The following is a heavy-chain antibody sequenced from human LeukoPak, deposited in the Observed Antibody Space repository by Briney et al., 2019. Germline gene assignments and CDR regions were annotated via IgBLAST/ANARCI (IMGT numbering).Heavy chain of an antibody. J-gene: IGHJ4*02. CDR1: GYTFTSYG. Sequence: ASVKVSCKASGYTFTSYGISWVRQAPGQGLEWMGWISAYNGNTNYAQKLQGRVTMTTDTSTSTAYMELRSLRSDDTAVYYCARLVYSSSWYVPFDYWGQGTLVTVSS. CDR3: ARLVYSSSWYVPFDY. D-gene: IGHD6-13*01. V-gene: IGHV1-18*01. CDR2: ISAYNGNT.